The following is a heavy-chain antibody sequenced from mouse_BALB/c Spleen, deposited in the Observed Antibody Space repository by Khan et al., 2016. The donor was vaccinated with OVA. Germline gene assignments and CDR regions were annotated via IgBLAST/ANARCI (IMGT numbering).Heavy chain of an antibody. J-gene: IGHJ3*01. CDR3: AREASSWDFSFPY. CDR1: GYTFTNYV. V-gene: IGHV1S136*01. D-gene: IGHD4-1*01. Sequence: VQLQQSGPELVEPGASVKMSCKASGYTFTNYVIHWVKQKPGQGLEWIGYINTDNAGTRDNEKFKDKATLTSDISSTSAYMELLGLTSDDSAVYYCAREASSWDFSFPYWGQGTLVTVSA. CDR2: INTDNAGT.